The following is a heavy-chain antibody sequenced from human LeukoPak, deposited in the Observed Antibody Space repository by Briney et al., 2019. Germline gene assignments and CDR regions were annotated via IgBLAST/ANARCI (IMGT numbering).Heavy chain of an antibody. V-gene: IGHV7-4-1*02. Sequence: ASVKVSCKASGYTFTRYAMNWVRQAPGQGLEWMGWISTNTGNPTYAQAFTGRFVFSLDTSVSTAYLQISSPKAEDTAVYYCAREVATTREDAFDIWGQGTMVTVSS. CDR3: AREVATTREDAFDI. CDR2: ISTNTGNP. D-gene: IGHD1-26*01. CDR1: GYTFTRYA. J-gene: IGHJ3*02.